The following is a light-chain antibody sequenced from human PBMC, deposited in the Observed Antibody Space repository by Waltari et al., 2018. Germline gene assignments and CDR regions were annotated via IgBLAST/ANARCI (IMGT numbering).Light chain of an antibody. J-gene: IGLJ3*02. Sequence: SALTQPASVSASPGQSIPISCTGTSSDVGGYHFVSWYQQHPGKAPQVIIFEISKRPSGVSNRFSCSKSGNTASLTISGLQAEDEANYYCCAYVGYSTWVFGGGTKLTVV. CDR1: SSDVGGYHF. CDR2: EIS. CDR3: CAYVGYSTWV. V-gene: IGLV2-23*02.